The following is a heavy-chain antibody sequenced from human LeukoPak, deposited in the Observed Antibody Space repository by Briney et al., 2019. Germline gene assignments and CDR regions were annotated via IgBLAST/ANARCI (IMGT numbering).Heavy chain of an antibody. CDR2: MNPKSGNT. J-gene: IGHJ3*01. D-gene: IGHD2-2*02. V-gene: IGHV1-8*01. Sequence: ASVKVSCKASGYTFSTYDIIWVRQATGQGLEWMGWMNPKSGNTGYVQKFQDRVTMIRNTSVSTAYMELRSLRSEDTAVYYCARRPRYTTSNAFDPWGQGTMVIVTS. CDR1: GYTFSTYD. CDR3: ARRPRYTTSNAFDP.